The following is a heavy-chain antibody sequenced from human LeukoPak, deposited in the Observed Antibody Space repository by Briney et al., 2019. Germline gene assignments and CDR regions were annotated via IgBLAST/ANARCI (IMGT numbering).Heavy chain of an antibody. V-gene: IGHV3-23*01. J-gene: IGHJ3*01. CDR2: VSRGGGKT. CDR1: GFTFSSHA. CDR3: AKEKAVARSSGWHAFDV. Sequence: GGSLRLSCAASGFTFSSHAMSWARQAPGKGLQWVSAVSRGGGKTYYADSVKGRFTVSRDNSRNTLYLQMNSLRADDTAVYFCAKEKAVARSSGWHAFDVWGQGSLVTVS. D-gene: IGHD6-19*01.